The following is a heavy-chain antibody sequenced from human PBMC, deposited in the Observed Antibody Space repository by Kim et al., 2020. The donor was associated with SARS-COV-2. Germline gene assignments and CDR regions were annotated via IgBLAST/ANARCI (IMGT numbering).Heavy chain of an antibody. D-gene: IGHD5-18*01. CDR3: ARDHIGDTAMPLAFDY. V-gene: IGHV3-21*01. Sequence: SVKDRFTTSSDNAKNSLYLQMNSLRAEDTAVYYCARDHIGDTAMPLAFDYWGQGTLVTVSS. J-gene: IGHJ4*02.